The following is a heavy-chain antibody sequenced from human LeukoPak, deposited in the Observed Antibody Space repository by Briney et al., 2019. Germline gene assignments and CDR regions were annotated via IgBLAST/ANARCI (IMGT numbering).Heavy chain of an antibody. CDR3: VRYCSGGSCHWFDP. Sequence: SETLSLTCAVYGGSFRSSISSYYWGWVRQPPGKGLEWMGSISYSGSISYNPSLTSRATISVDTSKNQFSLRLNSVTAADTAVYYCVRYCSGGSCHWFDPWGQGTLVTVSS. CDR1: GGSFRSSISSYY. CDR2: ISYSGSI. D-gene: IGHD2-15*01. J-gene: IGHJ5*02. V-gene: IGHV4-39*01.